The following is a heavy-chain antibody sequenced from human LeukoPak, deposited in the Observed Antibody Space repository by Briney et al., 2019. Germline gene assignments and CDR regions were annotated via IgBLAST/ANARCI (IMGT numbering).Heavy chain of an antibody. V-gene: IGHV3-23*01. CDR1: GGSISSYY. Sequence: LTCTVSGGSISSYYWSWVRRAPGKGLEWVSATSSSDAGKYYADSVRGRFTISRDNSRNTMYLQMNSLRVEDAAVYYCAKAPVTSCRGAFCYPFDSWGQGTLVTVSS. D-gene: IGHD2-15*01. J-gene: IGHJ4*02. CDR3: AKAPVTSCRGAFCYPFDS. CDR2: TSSSDAGK.